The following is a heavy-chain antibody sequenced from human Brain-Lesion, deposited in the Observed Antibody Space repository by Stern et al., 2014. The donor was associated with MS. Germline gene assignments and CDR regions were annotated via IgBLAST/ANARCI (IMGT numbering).Heavy chain of an antibody. J-gene: IGHJ4*02. Sequence: VQLQQWGAGLLKPSETLSLTCGVYGGSFSGYYWTWIRQPPGQGLGWIGEINHSGRINYNPSLESRVTISVDTSKHQLSLRLSSATAADTAVYYCARDVGGAFDYWGQGTLVTVSS. CDR2: INHSGRI. D-gene: IGHD2-21*01. CDR1: GGSFSGYY. V-gene: IGHV4-34*01. CDR3: ARDVGGAFDY.